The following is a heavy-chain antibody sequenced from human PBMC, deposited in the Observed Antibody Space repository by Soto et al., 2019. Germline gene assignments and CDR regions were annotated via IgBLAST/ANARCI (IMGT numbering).Heavy chain of an antibody. CDR1: GLTFSSSW. Sequence: EVQLVESGGGLVQPGGSLRLSCAASGLTFSSSWMHWVRQAPGKGLVWVSRISGDGSTLNYADSVRGQFTMSRDSAKNTLYLQMNSLRAGDTAVYYCAREDRTTSWSPLDYWGQGTLVTVSS. CDR3: AREDRTTSWSPLDY. J-gene: IGHJ4*02. V-gene: IGHV3-74*01. CDR2: ISGDGSTL. D-gene: IGHD2-2*01.